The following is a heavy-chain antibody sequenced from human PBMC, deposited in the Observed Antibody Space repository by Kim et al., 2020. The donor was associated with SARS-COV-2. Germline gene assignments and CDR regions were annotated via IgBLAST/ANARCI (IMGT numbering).Heavy chain of an antibody. CDR3: ARDVSGEDDH. J-gene: IGHJ4*02. Sequence: GKTAYAHSVTGRFTNSRDNAENTLYLQMNRLTGEDTAVYYCARDVSGEDDHWGQGTLVTVSS. D-gene: IGHD2-21*01. V-gene: IGHV3-74*01. CDR2: GKT.